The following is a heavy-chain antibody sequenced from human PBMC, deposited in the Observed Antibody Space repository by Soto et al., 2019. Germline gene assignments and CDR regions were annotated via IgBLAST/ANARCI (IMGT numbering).Heavy chain of an antibody. Sequence: ASVKVSCKASGYTFTGYYMHWVRQAPGQGLEWMGWINPNSGGTNYAQKFQGWVTMTRDTSISTAYMELSRLRSDDTAVYYCARVIEVGETKYYFDYWGQGTLVTAPQ. J-gene: IGHJ4*02. V-gene: IGHV1-2*04. D-gene: IGHD1-26*01. CDR1: GYTFTGYY. CDR2: INPNSGGT. CDR3: ARVIEVGETKYYFDY.